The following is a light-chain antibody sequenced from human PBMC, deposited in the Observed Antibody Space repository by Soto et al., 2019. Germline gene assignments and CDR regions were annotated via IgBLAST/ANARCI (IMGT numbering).Light chain of an antibody. CDR1: SSDIGNYDF. J-gene: IGLJ2*01. CDR3: SSYTTSTSFIL. V-gene: IGLV2-14*01. CDR2: EVS. Sequence: QSALTQPASVSGSPGQSITISCTGTSSDIGNYDFVSWYQQVPGTAPKAMIYEVSSRPSGVSNRFSGSKSGNTASLTIFGLQAEYEAYYYCSSYTTSTSFILFGGGTKLTVL.